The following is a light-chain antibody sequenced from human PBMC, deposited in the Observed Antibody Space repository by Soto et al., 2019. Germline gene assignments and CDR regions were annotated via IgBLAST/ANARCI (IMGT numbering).Light chain of an antibody. CDR2: GAS. CDR3: QQYHSYPT. CDR1: QNIDRS. J-gene: IGKJ4*01. V-gene: IGKV1D-16*01. Sequence: DIQMTQSPSSLSASVGDRVTITCRASQNIDRSLAWYQQKSDKAPKSLIYGASSLQSGVPPRFSGSGSGTDFTLSISSLQPEDFATYYCQQYHSYPTFGGGTKVEIQ.